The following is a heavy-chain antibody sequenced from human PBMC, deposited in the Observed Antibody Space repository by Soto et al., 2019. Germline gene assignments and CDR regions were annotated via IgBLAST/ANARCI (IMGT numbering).Heavy chain of an antibody. CDR3: AGSYKYGSGTFDAFDI. CDR1: GGTFSSYA. J-gene: IGHJ3*02. Sequence: QVQLVQSGTEVKKPGSSVKVSCKASGGTFSSYAISWVRQAPGQGLEWMGGIIPIFGTTNYAQRFQGRVSITADESTSTTYMELSSLRSEDTAVYYCAGSYKYGSGTFDAFDIWGQGTLVPVSS. V-gene: IGHV1-69*01. D-gene: IGHD3-10*01. CDR2: IIPIFGTT.